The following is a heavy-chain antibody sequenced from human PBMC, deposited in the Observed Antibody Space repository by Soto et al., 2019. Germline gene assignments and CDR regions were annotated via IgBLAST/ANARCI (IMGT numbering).Heavy chain of an antibody. V-gene: IGHV3-23*01. J-gene: IGHJ4*02. CDR1: GFTFTTHA. CDR2: VSGRGCGT. CDR3: AKGVLMYATSIIDY. Sequence: EVQLLESGGGLVQPGGSLRLSCATSGFTFTTHAMSWVRQPPGKGLEWVSAVSGRGCGTYYADSVRGWFTVSRDISRNSLYLQMNTLRADDTATYYCAKGVLMYATSIIDYLGQGTLVTVAS. D-gene: IGHD2-8*01.